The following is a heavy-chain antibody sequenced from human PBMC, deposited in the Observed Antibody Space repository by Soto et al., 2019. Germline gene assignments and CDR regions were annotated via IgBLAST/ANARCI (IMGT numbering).Heavy chain of an antibody. Sequence: GGSLRLSCAASGFTFSSYGMHWVRQAPGKGLEWVALITYAGSNKNYADSVKGRFTISRDNSKNTLYLQMNSLRPEDTAVYYCARSEQYQVFAFDIWGQGTMVTVSS. D-gene: IGHD6-19*01. CDR3: ARSEQYQVFAFDI. J-gene: IGHJ3*02. CDR1: GFTFSSYG. CDR2: ITYAGSNK. V-gene: IGHV3-30*03.